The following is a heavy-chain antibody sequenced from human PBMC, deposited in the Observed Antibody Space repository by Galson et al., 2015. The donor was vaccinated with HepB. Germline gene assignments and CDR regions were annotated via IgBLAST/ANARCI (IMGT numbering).Heavy chain of an antibody. CDR2: INHSGSP. D-gene: IGHD3-10*01. V-gene: IGHV4-34*01. CDR1: GGSFSGYY. Sequence: SETLSLTCAVNGGSFSGYYWTWIRQPAGKGLECIGEINHSGSPNYNPSLKSRVTISVDTSKNQFSLNLSSVTAADTAVYFCARGRLLLPRGVTFLHWGQGTLVTVSS. J-gene: IGHJ1*01. CDR3: ARGRLLLPRGVTFLH.